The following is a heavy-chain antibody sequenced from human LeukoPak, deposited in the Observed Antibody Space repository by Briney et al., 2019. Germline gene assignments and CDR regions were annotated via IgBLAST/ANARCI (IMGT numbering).Heavy chain of an antibody. D-gene: IGHD3-22*01. CDR2: IYYSGST. Sequence: SETLSLTCTVSGGSISSSSYYWGWVRQPPGKGLEWIGSIYYSGSTYYNPSLKSRVTISVDTSKNQFSLKLSSVTAADTAVYYCARTYHYDSSGYYYDYWGQGTLVTVSS. CDR3: ARTYHYDSSGYYYDY. CDR1: GGSISSSSYY. V-gene: IGHV4-39*01. J-gene: IGHJ4*02.